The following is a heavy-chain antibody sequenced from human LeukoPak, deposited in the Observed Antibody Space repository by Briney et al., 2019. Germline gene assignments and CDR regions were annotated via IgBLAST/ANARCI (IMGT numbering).Heavy chain of an antibody. Sequence: ASVKVSCKASGYTFTSYYMHWVRQAPGQGLEWMGIINPSGGSTSYAQKFQGRVTMTRDTSTSTVYMELSSLRSEDTAVYYCGRAGKWGGEKSGYSGYDWGIDYWGQGTLVTVSS. CDR1: GYTFTSYY. J-gene: IGHJ4*02. D-gene: IGHD5-12*01. CDR3: GRAGKWGGEKSGYSGYDWGIDY. V-gene: IGHV1-46*01. CDR2: INPSGGST.